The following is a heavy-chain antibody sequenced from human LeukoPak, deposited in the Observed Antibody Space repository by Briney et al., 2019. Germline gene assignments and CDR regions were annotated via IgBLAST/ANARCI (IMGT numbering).Heavy chain of an antibody. CDR1: AFTASTDY. CDR3: ARGGIGVAGDFEY. CDR2: IYSGGST. V-gene: IGHV3-53*01. D-gene: IGHD6-19*01. Sequence: GGSLRLSCAASAFTASTDYMNWVRHAQGKGLEWVSVIYSGGSTYYADSVKGRFTISRDNSKNTLYLQMNSLRAEDTAVYYCARGGIGVAGDFEYWGQGTLVTVSS. J-gene: IGHJ4*02.